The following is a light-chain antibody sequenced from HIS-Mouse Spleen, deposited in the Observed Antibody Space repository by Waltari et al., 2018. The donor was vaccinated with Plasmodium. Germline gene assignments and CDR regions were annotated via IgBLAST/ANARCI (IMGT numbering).Light chain of an antibody. CDR1: ALPKKY. V-gene: IGLV3-10*01. Sequence: SYELTQPPSVSVSPGQTARITCSGDALPKKYAYWYQQKSGQAPVLVIYEDSKRPAVMPERFSGSSSGKMATLTSSGAQVEDEADYYCYSTDSSGNHRVFGGGTKLTVL. CDR3: YSTDSSGNHRV. J-gene: IGLJ3*02. CDR2: EDS.